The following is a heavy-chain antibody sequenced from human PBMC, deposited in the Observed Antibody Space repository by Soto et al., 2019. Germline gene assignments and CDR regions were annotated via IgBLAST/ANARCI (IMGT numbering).Heavy chain of an antibody. J-gene: IGHJ3*02. CDR3: ARDPRAMTTVRGDAFEI. V-gene: IGHV1-46*03. CDR2: INPSGGST. D-gene: IGHD4-17*01. CDR1: GYTFTSYY. Sequence: ASVKVSCKASGYTFTSYYMHWVRQAPGQGLEWMGIINPSGGSTSYAQKFQGRVTMTRDTSTSTVYMELSSLRSEDTAVYYCARDPRAMTTVRGDAFEIWGQGTMVTVSS.